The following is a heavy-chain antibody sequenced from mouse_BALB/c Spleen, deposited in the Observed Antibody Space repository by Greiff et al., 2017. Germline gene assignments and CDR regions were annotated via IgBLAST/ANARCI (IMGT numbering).Heavy chain of an antibody. CDR3: ARSDYFDY. Sequence: EVNLVESGGGLVQPGGSLRLSCATSGFTFTDYYMSWVRQPPGKALEWLGFIRNKANGYTTEYSASVKGRFTISRDNSQSILYLQMNTLRAEDSATYYCARSDYFDYWGQGTTLTVSS. CDR2: IRNKANGYTT. J-gene: IGHJ2*01. V-gene: IGHV7-3*02. CDR1: GFTFTDYY.